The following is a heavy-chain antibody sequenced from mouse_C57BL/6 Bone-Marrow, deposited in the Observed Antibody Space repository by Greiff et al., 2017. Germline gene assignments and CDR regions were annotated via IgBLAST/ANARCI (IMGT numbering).Heavy chain of an antibody. D-gene: IGHD2-3*01. CDR3: AKTLLYDGYYEGAMDY. V-gene: IGHV2-5*01. Sequence: VQLQQSGPGLVQPSQSLSITCTVSGFSLTSYGVHWVRQSPGKGLEWLGVIWRGGSTDYNAAFMSRLSITKDNSKSQVFFKMNSLQADDTAIYYCAKTLLYDGYYEGAMDYGGQGTSVTVSS. CDR2: IWRGGST. CDR1: GFSLTSYG. J-gene: IGHJ4*01.